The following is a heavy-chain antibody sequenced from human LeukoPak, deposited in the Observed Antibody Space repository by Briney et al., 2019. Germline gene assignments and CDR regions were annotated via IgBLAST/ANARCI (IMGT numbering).Heavy chain of an antibody. D-gene: IGHD6-13*01. CDR1: GFTFSSYG. CDR3: AKAYSSSALDY. J-gene: IGHJ4*02. CDR2: ISYDGSNK. Sequence: GRSLRLSCAASGFTFSSYGMHWVRQAPGKGLEWVAVISYDGSNKYYADSVKDRFTISRDNSKNTLYLQMNSLRAEDTAVYYCAKAYSSSALDYWGQGTLVTVSS. V-gene: IGHV3-30*18.